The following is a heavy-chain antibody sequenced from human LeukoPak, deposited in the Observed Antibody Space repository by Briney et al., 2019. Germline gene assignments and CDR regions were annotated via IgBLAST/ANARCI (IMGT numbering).Heavy chain of an antibody. D-gene: IGHD6-13*01. CDR2: ISSSGSTI. V-gene: IGHV3-48*03. Sequence: GGSLRLSCAASGFTFSSYEMNWVRQAPGKGLEWVSYISSSGSTIYYADSVKGRFTISRDNSKNTLYLQMNSLRAEDTAVYYCARARGIAAAGTYFGSVHDVFDIWGQGTMVTVSS. CDR1: GFTFSSYE. CDR3: ARARGIAAAGTYFGSVHDVFDI. J-gene: IGHJ3*02.